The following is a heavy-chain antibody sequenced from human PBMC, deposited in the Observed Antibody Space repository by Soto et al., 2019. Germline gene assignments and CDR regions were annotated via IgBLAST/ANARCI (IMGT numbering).Heavy chain of an antibody. CDR1: GGSVSSGSYY. V-gene: IGHV4-61*01. Sequence: QVQLQESGPGLVKPSETLSLTCTVSGGSVSSGSYYWSWIRQPPGKGLEWIGYIYYSGSTNYNPSLKSRVILSVDTSQNQFSLKLGFVVGADTAVYYCADAVVIIREGAFDIWGQGTMVTVPP. J-gene: IGHJ3*02. CDR2: IYYSGST. CDR3: ADAVVIIREGAFDI. D-gene: IGHD3-3*01.